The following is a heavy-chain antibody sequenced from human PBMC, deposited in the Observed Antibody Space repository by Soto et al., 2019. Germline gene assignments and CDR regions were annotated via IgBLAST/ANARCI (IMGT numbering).Heavy chain of an antibody. CDR3: DKDRYSDYNVWPQADCGMDV. CDR1: GFTFSSYE. Sequence: PGGSLRLSCAASGFTFSSYEMNWVRHAPGKGLEWVSGISVGGGNTYYADSVKGRFIISRDNSKNTVFLQIDTLRVEDTAIYNCDKDRYSDYNVWPQADCGMDVWGQGTTVTVSS. D-gene: IGHD5-12*01. CDR2: ISVGGGNT. J-gene: IGHJ6*02. V-gene: IGHV3-23*01.